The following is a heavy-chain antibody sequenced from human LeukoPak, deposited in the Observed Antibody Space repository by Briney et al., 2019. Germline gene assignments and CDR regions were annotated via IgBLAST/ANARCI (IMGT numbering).Heavy chain of an antibody. CDR2: ISYDGSNK. CDR1: GFTFSSYA. Sequence: PGRSLRLSCAASGFTFSSYAMHWVRQAPGKGLEWVAVISYDGSNKYYADSVKGRFTISRDNSKNTLYLQMNSLRAEDAAVYYCARVCEGVPAAGTVDYWGQGTLVTVSS. J-gene: IGHJ4*02. V-gene: IGHV3-30-3*01. D-gene: IGHD6-13*01. CDR3: ARVCEGVPAAGTVDY.